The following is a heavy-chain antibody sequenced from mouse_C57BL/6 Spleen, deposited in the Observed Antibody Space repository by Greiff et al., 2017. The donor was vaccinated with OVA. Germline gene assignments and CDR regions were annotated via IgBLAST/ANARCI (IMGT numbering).Heavy chain of an antibody. J-gene: IGHJ1*03. CDR2: IRNKANGYTT. D-gene: IGHD1-1*01. CDR3: ARYHGSSPYWYFDV. V-gene: IGHV7-3*01. Sequence: EVQLVESGGGLVQPGGSLSLSCAASGFTFTDYYMSWVRQPPGKALEWLGFIRNKANGYTTEYSASVKGRFTISRDNSKSILYLQMNALRAEDSATYYCARYHGSSPYWYFDVWGTGTTVTVSS. CDR1: GFTFTDYY.